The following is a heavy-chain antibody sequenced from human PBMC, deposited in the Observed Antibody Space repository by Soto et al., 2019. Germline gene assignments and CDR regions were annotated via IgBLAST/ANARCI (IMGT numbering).Heavy chain of an antibody. D-gene: IGHD5-12*01. Sequence: DSLTISCKGSGYSFTSYWIGLVRQMPGKGLEWMGIIYPGDSDTRYSPSFQGQVTISADKSISTAYLQWSSLKASDTAMYYCARHLREEMATIGGYYFDYWGQGTLVTVSS. J-gene: IGHJ4*02. CDR2: IYPGDSDT. CDR3: ARHLREEMATIGGYYFDY. CDR1: GYSFTSYW. V-gene: IGHV5-51*01.